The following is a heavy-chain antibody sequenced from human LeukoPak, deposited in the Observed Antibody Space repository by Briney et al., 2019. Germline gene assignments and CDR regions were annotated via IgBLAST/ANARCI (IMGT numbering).Heavy chain of an antibody. CDR3: ARQGFGEFLYYYYYMDV. J-gene: IGHJ6*03. D-gene: IGHD3-10*01. CDR2: IYYSGST. Sequence: PSETLSLTCTVSGGSISSSSYYWGWIRQPPGKGLEWFGSIYYSGSTYYNPSLKSRVTISVDTSKNQFSLKLSSVTAADTAVYYCARQGFGEFLYYYYYMDVWGKGTTVTISS. CDR1: GGSISSSSYY. V-gene: IGHV4-39*01.